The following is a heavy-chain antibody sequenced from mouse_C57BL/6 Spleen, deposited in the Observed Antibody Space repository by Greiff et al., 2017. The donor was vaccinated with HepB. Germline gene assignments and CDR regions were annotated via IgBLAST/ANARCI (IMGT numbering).Heavy chain of an antibody. Sequence: VKLVESGAELVKPGASVKMSCKASGYTFTTYPIEWMKQNHGKSLEWIGNFHPYNDDTKYNEKFKGKATLTVEKSSSTVYLELSRLTSDDSAVYYCARRNYYGSSPAWFAYWGQGTLVTVSA. CDR3: ARRNYYGSSPAWFAY. V-gene: IGHV1-47*01. D-gene: IGHD1-1*01. J-gene: IGHJ3*01. CDR1: GYTFTTYP. CDR2: FHPYNDDT.